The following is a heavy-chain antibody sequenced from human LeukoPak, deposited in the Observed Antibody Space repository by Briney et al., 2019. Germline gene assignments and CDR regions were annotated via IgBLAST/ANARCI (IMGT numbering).Heavy chain of an antibody. CDR1: GGSFSGYY. J-gene: IGHJ6*02. CDR3: ARADIVVVPAAGTDYYGMDV. CDR2: INHSGST. Sequence: PSETLSLTCAVYGGSFSGYYWSWIRQPPGKGLEWIGEINHSGSTNYNPSLKSRVTISVDTSKNQFSLKLSSVTAADTAVYYCARADIVVVPAAGTDYYGMDVWGQGTTVTVSS. V-gene: IGHV4-34*01. D-gene: IGHD2-2*01.